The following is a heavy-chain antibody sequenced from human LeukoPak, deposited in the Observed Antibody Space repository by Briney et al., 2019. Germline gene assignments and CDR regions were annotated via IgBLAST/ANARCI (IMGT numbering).Heavy chain of an antibody. V-gene: IGHV4-34*01. D-gene: IGHD2-21*02. Sequence: SETLSLTCAVYGGSFSGYYWSWIRQPPGKGLEWIGEINHSGSTNYNPSLKSRDTISVDTSKNQFSLKLSSVTAADTAVYYCARGKHIVVVTYYYYGMDVWGQGTTVTVSS. J-gene: IGHJ6*02. CDR2: INHSGST. CDR1: GGSFSGYY. CDR3: ARGKHIVVVTYYYYGMDV.